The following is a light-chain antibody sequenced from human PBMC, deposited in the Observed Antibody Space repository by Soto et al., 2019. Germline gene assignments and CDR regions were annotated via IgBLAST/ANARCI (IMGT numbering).Light chain of an antibody. CDR3: QSYDSSLSVWV. V-gene: IGLV1-40*01. J-gene: IGLJ3*02. CDR2: ANN. CDR1: NSHIGTGYD. Sequence: QSVLTQAPSVSGAPGQRVTISCTTNNSHIGTGYDVYWYQQIPGTAPKLLIYANNNRPSGVPDRFSGSKSGTSASLAITGLQAEDEADYYCQSYDSSLSVWVFGGGTKVTVL.